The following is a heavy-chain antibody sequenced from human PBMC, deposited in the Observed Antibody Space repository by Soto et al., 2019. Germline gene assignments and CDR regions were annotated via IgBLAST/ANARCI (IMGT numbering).Heavy chain of an antibody. Sequence: GASVKVSCKASGYTFTGDYMHWVRQAPGQGLEWMGWINPKSGGTNYAQKFQGWVTMTGDTSISTAYMELSRLRSDDTAVYYCARDPGGYSYGYYFDYWVQGTLVTVSS. CDR3: ARDPGGYSYGYYFDY. CDR1: GYTFTGDY. CDR2: INPKSGGT. V-gene: IGHV1-2*04. D-gene: IGHD5-18*01. J-gene: IGHJ4*02.